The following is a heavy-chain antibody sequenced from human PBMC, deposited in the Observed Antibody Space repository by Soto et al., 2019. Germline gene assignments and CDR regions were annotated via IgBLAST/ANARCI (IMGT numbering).Heavy chain of an antibody. D-gene: IGHD6-19*01. CDR3: ARGTSIAVPEGP. J-gene: IGHJ4*02. Sequence: QVQLVQSGAEVKKPGASVKVSCKGSGFTFSNYGFNWVRQAPGQGLEWVGWVSAYNGYTKSAQNFQDRLIMTTDTSTNTAYMELRGLRPDDTALYYCARGTSIAVPEGPWGQGTLVTVSS. V-gene: IGHV1-18*01. CDR1: GFTFSNYG. CDR2: VSAYNGYT.